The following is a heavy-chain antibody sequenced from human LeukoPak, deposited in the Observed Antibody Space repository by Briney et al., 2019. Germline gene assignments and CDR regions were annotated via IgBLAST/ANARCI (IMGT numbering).Heavy chain of an antibody. D-gene: IGHD2-2*01. CDR2: IPYDGSNK. CDR3: ARDGPGDFIVVVPAANYYFDY. V-gene: IGHV3-30-3*01. Sequence: GGSLRLSCAASGFTFSSYAMHWVRQAPGKGLEWVAVIPYDGSNKYYADSVKGRFTISRDNSKNTLYLQMNSLRAEDTAVYYCARDGPGDFIVVVPAANYYFDYWGQGTLVTVSS. J-gene: IGHJ4*02. CDR1: GFTFSSYA.